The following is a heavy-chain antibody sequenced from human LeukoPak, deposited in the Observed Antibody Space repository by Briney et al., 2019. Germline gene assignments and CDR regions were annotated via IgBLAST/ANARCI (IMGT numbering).Heavy chain of an antibody. Sequence: PGGSLRLSCAASGFPFSTYSMNWVRQAPGKGLEWVSYISSSSTIIYYADSVKGRFTISRDNAKNSLYLQMNSLRAEDTAVYYCARDSCSGDCYLFVYWGQRTLVTVSS. CDR3: ARDSCSGDCYLFVY. V-gene: IGHV3-48*04. CDR2: ISSSSTII. J-gene: IGHJ4*02. CDR1: GFPFSTYS. D-gene: IGHD2-21*02.